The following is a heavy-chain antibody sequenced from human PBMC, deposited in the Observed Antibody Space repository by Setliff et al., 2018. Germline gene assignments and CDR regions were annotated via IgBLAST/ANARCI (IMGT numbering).Heavy chain of an antibody. CDR2: ISAYNGNT. Sequence: ASVKVSCKASGYTFTSYAFSWVRQAPGQGLEWMGWISAYNGNTKYSQKFQGRVTITRDASASTAYMELTSLRSEDTAVYYCARRVRIAVLNLYYFEYWGQGTLVTVSS. D-gene: IGHD6-19*01. V-gene: IGHV1-18*01. CDR1: GYTFTSYA. J-gene: IGHJ4*02. CDR3: ARRVRIAVLNLYYFEY.